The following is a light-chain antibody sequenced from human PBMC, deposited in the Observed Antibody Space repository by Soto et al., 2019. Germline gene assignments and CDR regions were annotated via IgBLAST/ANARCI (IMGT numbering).Light chain of an antibody. J-gene: IGKJ4*01. Sequence: EIVMTQSPATLSVSPGERATLSCRAGQSVTSNLAWYQQKPGQAPRLLMYGVSTRATGIPARFGGSGSATEFTLTISSLQSEDFEVYYCQQYSQWPLTLGGGTKVDIK. CDR3: QQYSQWPLT. V-gene: IGKV3-15*01. CDR1: QSVTSN. CDR2: GVS.